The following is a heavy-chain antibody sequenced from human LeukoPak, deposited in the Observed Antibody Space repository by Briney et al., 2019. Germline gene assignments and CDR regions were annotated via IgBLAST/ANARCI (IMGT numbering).Heavy chain of an antibody. CDR3: AKGSAYYFDY. J-gene: IGHJ4*02. CDR2: IRYDGSIK. CDR1: GFIFSNYG. Sequence: PGGSLRLSCGASGFIFSNYGMHWVHQAPGKGLEWVAFIRYDGSIKYYADSVKDRLTMSRDNSKNTLYLQMNGLRVEDTAVYYCAKGSAYYFDYWGQGTLVTVSS. V-gene: IGHV3-30*02.